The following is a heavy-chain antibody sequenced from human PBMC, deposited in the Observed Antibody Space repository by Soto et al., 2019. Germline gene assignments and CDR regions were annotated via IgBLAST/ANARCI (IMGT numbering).Heavy chain of an antibody. CDR2: ISSSVISI. CDR3: ARVGYCSGGSCYSSYYYMDV. CDR1: GFTFSDYS. J-gene: IGHJ6*03. V-gene: IGHV3-11*01. Sequence: GGSLRLSCAASGFTFSDYSMSRIRQAPGKGLEWVSYISSSVISIYYADSVKGRFTISRDNTKNSLFLQMNSLRAEDTAVYYCARVGYCSGGSCYSSYYYMDVWGKGTTVTVSS. D-gene: IGHD2-15*01.